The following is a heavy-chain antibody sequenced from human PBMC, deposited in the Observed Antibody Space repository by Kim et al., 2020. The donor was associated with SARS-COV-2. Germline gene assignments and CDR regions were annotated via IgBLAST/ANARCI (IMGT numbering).Heavy chain of an antibody. CDR3: ARDRGYSSGWYKGFDY. Sequence: GGSLRLSCAVSGFTFSSYEMNWVRQAPGKGLEWVSYISSSGSTIYYADSVKGRFTISRDNAKNSLYLQMNSLRAEDTAVYYCARDRGYSSGWYKGFDYWGHGKLVTVSA. CDR1: GFTFSSYE. CDR2: ISSSGSTI. D-gene: IGHD6-19*01. V-gene: IGHV3-48*03. J-gene: IGHJ4*01.